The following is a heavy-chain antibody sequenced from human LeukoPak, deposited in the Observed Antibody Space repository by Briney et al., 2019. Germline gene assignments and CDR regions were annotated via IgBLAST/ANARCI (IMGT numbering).Heavy chain of an antibody. J-gene: IGHJ4*02. V-gene: IGHV3-33*01. D-gene: IGHD3-22*01. CDR2: TWKEGSNK. CDR3: ARGWSYDSSGYLDY. CDR1: GFTLSSYG. Sequence: GGSLRLSCAASGFTLSSYGMHWVRPAPGGGRGWGAVTWKEGSNKYYADSVKGPFTISRDNSKNTLYLQINSLRAEDTAVYYCARGWSYDSSGYLDYWGQGTLVTVSS.